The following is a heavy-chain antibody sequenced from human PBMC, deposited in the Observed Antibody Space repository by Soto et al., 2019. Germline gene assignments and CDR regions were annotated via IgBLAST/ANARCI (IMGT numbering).Heavy chain of an antibody. J-gene: IGHJ4*02. V-gene: IGHV4-34*01. D-gene: IGHD6-13*01. CDR2: INHSGST. CDR3: AKDPSDSSSWHEDL. CDR1: GGSFSGYY. Sequence: QVQLQQWGAGLLKPSEALPLTCAVYGGSFSGYYWSWIRQPPGKGLEWIGEINHSGSTNYNPSLKSRVTISVDTSKNQFSLKLSSVTAADTAVYYCAKDPSDSSSWHEDLWGQGTLVTVSS.